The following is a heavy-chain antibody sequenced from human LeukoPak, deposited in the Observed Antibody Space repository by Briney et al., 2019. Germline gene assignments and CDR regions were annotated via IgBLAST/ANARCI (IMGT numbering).Heavy chain of an antibody. J-gene: IGHJ6*02. CDR1: GFTFSSYS. D-gene: IGHD3-3*01. Sequence: GGSLRLSCAASGFTFSSYSMNWVRQAPGEGLEWVSSISSSSSYIYYADSVKGRFTISRDNAKNSLYLQMNSLRAEDTAVYYCARDLYYDFWSGPRAPYYGMDVWGQGTTVTVSS. CDR2: ISSSSSYI. V-gene: IGHV3-21*01. CDR3: ARDLYYDFWSGPRAPYYGMDV.